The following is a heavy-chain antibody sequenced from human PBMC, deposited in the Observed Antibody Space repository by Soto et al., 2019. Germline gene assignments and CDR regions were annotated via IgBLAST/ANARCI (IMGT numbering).Heavy chain of an antibody. D-gene: IGHD6-6*01. CDR1: GYSFTSYW. Sequence: GESLKISCKGSGYSFTSYWIGWVRQMPGKGLEWMGIIYPGDSDTRYSPSFQGQVTISADKSISTAYLQWSSLKASDTAMYYCARGWLYSSSADSWFDPWGQGTLVTVSS. V-gene: IGHV5-51*01. CDR2: IYPGDSDT. J-gene: IGHJ5*02. CDR3: ARGWLYSSSADSWFDP.